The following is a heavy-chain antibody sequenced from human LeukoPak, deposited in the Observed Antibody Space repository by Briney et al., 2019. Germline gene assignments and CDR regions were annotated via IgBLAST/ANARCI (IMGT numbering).Heavy chain of an antibody. CDR1: GSTFSSFD. CDR2: IGTASDT. Sequence: GGSLRLSCAASGSTFSSFDMHWVRQPTGQGLEWVSTIGTASDTYYPGSVEGRFTLSRDNAKNSLYLQMNSLTAGDTAVYYCARGPPRGKYYYMDVWGKGTTVTVSS. CDR3: ARGPPRGKYYYMDV. D-gene: IGHD1-1*01. J-gene: IGHJ6*03. V-gene: IGHV3-13*01.